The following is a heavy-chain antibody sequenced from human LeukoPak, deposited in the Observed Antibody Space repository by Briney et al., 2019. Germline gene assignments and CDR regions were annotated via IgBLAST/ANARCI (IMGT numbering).Heavy chain of an antibody. V-gene: IGHV4-39*07. CDR2: IFYSGST. D-gene: IGHD3-3*01. CDR3: ARDPYDFWSGSTP. Sequence: SETLSPTCTVSGVSIGTTSYYWGWIRQPPGKGLEWIGSIFYSGSTYYNPSLKSRVTISVDTSKNQFSLKLSSVTAADTAVYYCARDPYDFWSGSTPWGQGTLVTVSS. J-gene: IGHJ5*02. CDR1: GVSIGTTSYY.